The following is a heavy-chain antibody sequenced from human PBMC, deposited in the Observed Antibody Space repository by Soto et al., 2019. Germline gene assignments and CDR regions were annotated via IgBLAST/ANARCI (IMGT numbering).Heavy chain of an antibody. D-gene: IGHD6-19*01. CDR2: INTDGTNS. J-gene: IGHJ6*02. Sequence: PGGSLRLSCAASGLTFNRYWMHWVRHAPGKGLVWVSHINTDGTNSNYADSVKGRFTISRDNAKNSLYLQMNSLRAEDTAVYYCAREEVSSGWSSSAVYYYGMDVWGQGTTVTVSS. CDR1: GLTFNRYW. V-gene: IGHV3-74*01. CDR3: AREEVSSGWSSSAVYYYGMDV.